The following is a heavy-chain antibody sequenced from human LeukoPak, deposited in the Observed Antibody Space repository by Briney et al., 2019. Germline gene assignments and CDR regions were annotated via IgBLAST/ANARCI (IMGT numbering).Heavy chain of an antibody. CDR3: ARVHYCSSTSCYGDLRFDP. CDR2: INHSGST. CDR1: GGSFSGYY. D-gene: IGHD2-2*01. V-gene: IGHV4-34*01. J-gene: IGHJ5*02. Sequence: SETLSLTCAVYGGSFSGYYWSWIRQPPGKGLEWIGEINHSGSTNYNPSLKSRVTISVDTSKNQFSLKLSSVTAADTAVYYCARVHYCSSTSCYGDLRFDPWGQGTLVTVSS.